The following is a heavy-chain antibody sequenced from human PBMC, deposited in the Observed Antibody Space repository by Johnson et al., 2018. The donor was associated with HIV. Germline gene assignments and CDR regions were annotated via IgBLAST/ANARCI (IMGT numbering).Heavy chain of an antibody. CDR2: IYSGGST. Sequence: VQLVESGGGLVQPGGSLKLSCAASGFTFGTYAMHWVRQAPGKGLEWVSVIYSGGSTYYADSVKGRFTISRDNSKNTLYLQMNSLRVEDTAVYYCARDRVAGAFDIWGQGTMVTVSS. V-gene: IGHV3-66*01. CDR1: GFTFGTYA. CDR3: ARDRVAGAFDI. D-gene: IGHD2-15*01. J-gene: IGHJ3*02.